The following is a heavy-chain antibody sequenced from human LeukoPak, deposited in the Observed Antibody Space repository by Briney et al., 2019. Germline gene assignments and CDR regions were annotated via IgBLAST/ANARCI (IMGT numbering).Heavy chain of an antibody. V-gene: IGHV2-5*01. Sequence: SGPTLVNPTQTLTLTCTFSGFSLSISGVGVGWIRQPPGKALEWLALIYWNDDKRYSPSLKSRLTITKDTSKNQVVLTMTDMDPVDTASYYCAHRIAVTDPGDAFDIWGQGTMVTVSS. J-gene: IGHJ3*02. CDR1: GFSLSISGVG. D-gene: IGHD6-19*01. CDR2: IYWNDDK. CDR3: AHRIAVTDPGDAFDI.